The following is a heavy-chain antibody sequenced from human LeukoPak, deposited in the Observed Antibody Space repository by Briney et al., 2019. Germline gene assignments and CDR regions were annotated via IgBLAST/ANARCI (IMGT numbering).Heavy chain of an antibody. CDR2: IKSDGSSA. Sequence: GGSLRLSCAASGFTFSSYWMHWVRQAPGKGLVWVSRIKSDGSSATYADSVKGRFTISRDNAKNSLYLQMNSLRAEDTAVYYCAPKRWLQHWGQGTLVTVSS. V-gene: IGHV3-74*01. CDR1: GFTFSSYW. J-gene: IGHJ1*01. D-gene: IGHD5-24*01. CDR3: APKRWLQH.